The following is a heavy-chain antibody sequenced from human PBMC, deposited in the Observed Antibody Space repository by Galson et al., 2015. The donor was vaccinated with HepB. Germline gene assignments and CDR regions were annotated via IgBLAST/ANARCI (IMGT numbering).Heavy chain of an antibody. V-gene: IGHV1-18*04. CDR2: ISAYNGNT. Sequence: SVKVSCKASGYTFTSYGISWARQAPGQGLEWMGWISAYNGNTNYAQKLRGRVTMTTDTSTSTADMELRSLRSDDTAVYYCARSIAVAGTLDYWGQGTLVTVSS. CDR3: ARSIAVAGTLDY. J-gene: IGHJ4*02. D-gene: IGHD6-19*01. CDR1: GYTFTSYG.